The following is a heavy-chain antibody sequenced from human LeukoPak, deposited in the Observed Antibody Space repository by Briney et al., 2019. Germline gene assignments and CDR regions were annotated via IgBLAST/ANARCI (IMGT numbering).Heavy chain of an antibody. CDR3: ARSHVLLWFGELSGDFDY. J-gene: IGHJ4*02. V-gene: IGHV3-7*01. CDR1: GFIFSSYW. D-gene: IGHD3-10*01. Sequence: GGSLRLSYAASGFIFSSYWMSWVRQAPGKGLEWVANIKQDGSEKYYVDSVKGRFTISRDNAKNSLYLQMNSLRAEDTAVYYCARSHVLLWFGELSGDFDYWGQGTLVTVSS. CDR2: IKQDGSEK.